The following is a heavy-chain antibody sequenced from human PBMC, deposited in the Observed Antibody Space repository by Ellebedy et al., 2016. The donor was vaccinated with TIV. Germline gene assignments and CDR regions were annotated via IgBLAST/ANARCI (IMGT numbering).Heavy chain of an antibody. J-gene: IGHJ5*02. Sequence: GGSLRLSCAASGFSFRSYWMSWVRQAPGKGMEWVANIYQDGSAQYYVDSVKGRFTISRDNAKNSLFLQMNGPRVEDTAVYYCARRGSYGDYAVQVNSWFDRWGRGTLVTVAS. CDR1: GFSFRSYW. CDR2: IYQDGSAQ. D-gene: IGHD4-17*01. CDR3: ARRGSYGDYAVQVNSWFDR. V-gene: IGHV3-7*01.